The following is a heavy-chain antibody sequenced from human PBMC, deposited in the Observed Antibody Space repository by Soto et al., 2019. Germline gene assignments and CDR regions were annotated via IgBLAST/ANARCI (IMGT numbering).Heavy chain of an antibody. J-gene: IGHJ4*02. CDR2: IKQDGSEK. Sequence: EVQLVESGGGLVQPGGSLRLSCAASGFTFSSYWMSWVRQAPGKGLEWVANIKQDGSEKYYVDPVKGRFTISRDNAKNSLYLQMNSLRAEDTAVYYCAKPYSSSWYGVFDHWGQGSLVTVSS. CDR1: GFTFSSYW. D-gene: IGHD6-13*01. CDR3: AKPYSSSWYGVFDH. V-gene: IGHV3-7*03.